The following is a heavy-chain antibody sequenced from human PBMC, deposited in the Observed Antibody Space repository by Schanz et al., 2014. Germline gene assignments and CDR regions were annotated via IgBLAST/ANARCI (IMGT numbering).Heavy chain of an antibody. CDR1: GFTFSDYA. Sequence: EVQLLESGGGLVQPGGSLRLSCAASGFTFSDYAMSWVRQAPGKGLEWVANIKQDGIEKYYVDSVKGRFTISRDNAKNSLYLQMNSLTADDTAVYYCARDKGGYYPFDYWGRGTLVTVSS. D-gene: IGHD3-3*01. J-gene: IGHJ4*02. CDR2: IKQDGIEK. V-gene: IGHV3-7*01. CDR3: ARDKGGYYPFDY.